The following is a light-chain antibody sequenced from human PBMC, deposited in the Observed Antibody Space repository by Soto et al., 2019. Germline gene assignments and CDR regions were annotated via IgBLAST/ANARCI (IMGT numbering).Light chain of an antibody. CDR1: QSVSSD. CDR2: GAS. CDR3: QQYNNWPRT. J-gene: IGKJ1*01. V-gene: IGKV3-15*01. Sequence: EIVLKHSPVTLSVSPCERATLSSRASQSVSSDLAWYHQKPGQAPRLLIYGASTRATGIPARFSGSGSGTEFTLTINSLQSEDFAVYYCQQYNNWPRTFGQGTKVDNK.